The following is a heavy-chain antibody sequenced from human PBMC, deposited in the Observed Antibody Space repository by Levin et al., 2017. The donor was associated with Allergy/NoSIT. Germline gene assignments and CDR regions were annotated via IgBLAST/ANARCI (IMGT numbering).Heavy chain of an antibody. J-gene: IGHJ4*02. Sequence: EASVKVSCKASGYTFTSYAMHWVRQAPGQRLEWMGWINAGNGNTKYSQKFQGRVTITRDTSASTAYMELSSLRSEDTAVYYCARDLPHYYDSSGYYSHWGQGTLVTVSS. V-gene: IGHV1-3*01. CDR2: INAGNGNT. CDR1: GYTFTSYA. CDR3: ARDLPHYYDSSGYYSH. D-gene: IGHD3-22*01.